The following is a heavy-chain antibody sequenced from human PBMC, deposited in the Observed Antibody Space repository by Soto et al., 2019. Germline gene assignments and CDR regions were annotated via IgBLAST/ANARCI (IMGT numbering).Heavy chain of an antibody. J-gene: IGHJ6*03. CDR1: GGSISSYY. D-gene: IGHD2-15*01. V-gene: IGHV4-59*08. CDR3: ASTYCSGGSCHHRRYMDV. CDR2: IYYSGST. Sequence: SETLSLTCTVSGGSISSYYWSWIRQPPGKGLEWIGYIYYSGSTNCNPSLKSRVTISVDTSKNQFSLKLSSVTAADTAVYYCASTYCSGGSCHHRRYMDVWGKGTTVTVSS.